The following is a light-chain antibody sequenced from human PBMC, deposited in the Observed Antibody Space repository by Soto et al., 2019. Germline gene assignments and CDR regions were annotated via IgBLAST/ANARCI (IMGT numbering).Light chain of an antibody. CDR3: QQLSTYPST. CDR2: AAS. V-gene: IGKV1-9*01. CDR1: QGSSSY. J-gene: IGKJ4*01. Sequence: IQLTQSPXSLPASVGGRLTITCRASQGSSSYLAWYQQTPGEAPKLLIFAASTLQSGVPSRFSGSGSGTDFTRTISSLQAEDFATDYCQQLSTYPSTFGGGTKVDI.